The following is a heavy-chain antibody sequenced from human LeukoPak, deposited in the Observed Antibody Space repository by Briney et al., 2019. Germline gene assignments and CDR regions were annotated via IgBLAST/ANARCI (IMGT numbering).Heavy chain of an antibody. D-gene: IGHD3-3*01. CDR2: IYYSGST. J-gene: IGHJ6*02. CDR1: GGSISSYY. CDR3: ARDSRFLESLPNYYYYGMDV. Sequence: SETLSLTCTVSGGSISSYYWSWIRQPPGKGLEWIGYIYYSGSTNYNPSLKSRVTISVDTSKNQFSLKLSSVTAADTAVYYCARDSRFLESLPNYYYYGMDVWGQGTTVTVSS. V-gene: IGHV4-59*01.